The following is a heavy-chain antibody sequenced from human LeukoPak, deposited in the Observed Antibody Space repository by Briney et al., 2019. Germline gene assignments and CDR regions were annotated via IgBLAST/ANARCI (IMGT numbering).Heavy chain of an antibody. D-gene: IGHD3-10*01. V-gene: IGHV4-4*07. CDR3: ARAMVRGIVGWAPFELSNWFDP. CDR1: GGSISSYY. Sequence: SETLSLTCTVSGGSISSYYWSGIRLPAGQGLEWIGRIYTTGRTKYNPSLKRRVTMSVDTPQNQFSLKLNSVTAVDTAVYYCARAMVRGIVGWAPFELSNWFDPWGQGTLVTVSS. J-gene: IGHJ5*02. CDR2: IYTTGRT.